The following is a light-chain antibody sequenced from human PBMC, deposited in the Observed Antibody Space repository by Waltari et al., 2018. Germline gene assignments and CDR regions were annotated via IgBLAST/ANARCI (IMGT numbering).Light chain of an antibody. J-gene: IGKJ5*01. Sequence: EILMTQPPATLSLSPGESAPLSCRASQSISFNLAWYQQRPGQPPRLLIFHASTRATGIPARFSGSGSGTEFTLTIRTLQSEDSGVYYCQQYNVWPPITFGQGTRLEIK. CDR1: QSISFN. CDR2: HAS. CDR3: QQYNVWPPIT. V-gene: IGKV3-15*01.